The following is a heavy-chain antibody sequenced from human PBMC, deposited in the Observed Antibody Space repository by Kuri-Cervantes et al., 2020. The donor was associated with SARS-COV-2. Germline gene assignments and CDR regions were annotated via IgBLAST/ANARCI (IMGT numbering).Heavy chain of an antibody. V-gene: IGHV4-4*02. J-gene: IGHJ4*02. CDR2: IHHSGDT. Sequence: GSLRLSCAVSGGSLTITNWWNWVRQPPGKGLEWIGEIHHSGDTSYNSSLKSRVTISLDKSKNQFSLKLNSVTAADTAVYYCANLGPGGHAYSFLDYWGQGTLVTVSS. D-gene: IGHD4-11*01. CDR3: ANLGPGGHAYSFLDY. CDR1: GGSLTITNW.